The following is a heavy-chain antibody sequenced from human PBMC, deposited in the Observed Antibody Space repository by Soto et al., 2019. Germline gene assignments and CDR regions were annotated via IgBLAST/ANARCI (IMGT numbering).Heavy chain of an antibody. J-gene: IGHJ3*02. CDR2: IYPGDSDT. CDR3: ARSGFCGGDCYFLDAFDI. V-gene: IGHV5-51*01. D-gene: IGHD2-21*01. Sequence: PGEFLKISCKGSGYSFTSYWIGWVRQMPGKGLEWMGIIYPGDSDTRYSPSFQGQVTISADKSISTAYLQWSSLKASDTAMYYCARSGFCGGDCYFLDAFDIWGQGTMVTVSS. CDR1: GYSFTSYW.